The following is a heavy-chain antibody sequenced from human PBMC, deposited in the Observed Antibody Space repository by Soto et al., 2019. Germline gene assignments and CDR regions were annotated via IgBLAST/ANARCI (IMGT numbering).Heavy chain of an antibody. CDR3: ARDQIGRGYSFAYEY. V-gene: IGHV4-30-4*01. Sequence: QEQLQESGPGLLKPSQTLSLTCTVSGXXXXXXXXXXXXXXXXXXXXXXWIGYIYYSGSTYYNPSLKSRVTISVDTSKNQFSLKLSSVTAADTAXYYCARDQIGRGYSFAYEYWGQGTLVTVSS. CDR2: IYYSGST. J-gene: IGHJ4*02. D-gene: IGHD5-18*01. CDR1: GXXXXXXXXX.